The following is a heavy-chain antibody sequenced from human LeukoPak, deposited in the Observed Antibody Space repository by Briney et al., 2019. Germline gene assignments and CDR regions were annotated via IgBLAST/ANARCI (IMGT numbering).Heavy chain of an antibody. V-gene: IGHV3-23*01. CDR1: GFTFSSYA. CDR2: ISGSGGST. CDR3: AKDPGYDFWSGFYYMDV. Sequence: PGGSLRLSCAASGFTFSSYAMSWVRQAPGKGLEWVSAISGSGGSTYYADSVKGRFTISRDNSKNTLYLQMNSLRAEDTAVYYCAKDPGYDFWSGFYYMDVWDKGTTVTVSS. D-gene: IGHD3-3*01. J-gene: IGHJ6*03.